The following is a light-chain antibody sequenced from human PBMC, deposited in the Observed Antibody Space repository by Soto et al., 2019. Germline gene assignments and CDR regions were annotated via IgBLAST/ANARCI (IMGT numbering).Light chain of an antibody. Sequence: QSVLTQPASVSGSPGQSITISCTGTSSDVGGYNYVSWYQQHPGKAPKLIIYDVSNRPSGVSNRFSGSKSGNTASLTISGLQAEDEADYYCSSYTSSSTHYVFGTGTKLTVL. CDR2: DVS. CDR3: SSYTSSSTHYV. CDR1: SSDVGGYNY. J-gene: IGLJ1*01. V-gene: IGLV2-14*01.